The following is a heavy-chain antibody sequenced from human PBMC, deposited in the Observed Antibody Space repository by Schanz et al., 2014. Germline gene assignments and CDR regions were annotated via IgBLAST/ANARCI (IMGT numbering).Heavy chain of an antibody. J-gene: IGHJ3*01. CDR1: GFTFADYY. CDR3: ARDTLWFGDINAFDV. Sequence: QVQLLESGGGLFKPGGSLRLSCAGSGFTFADYYMTWIRQAPGKGLEWISYVSSYDTTVSYADSVKGRFTISRDNAKNSLYLEMPSLRGEDTAMYYCARDTLWFGDINAFDVWGHGTMVTVS. CDR2: VSSYDTTV. D-gene: IGHD3-10*01. V-gene: IGHV3-11*04.